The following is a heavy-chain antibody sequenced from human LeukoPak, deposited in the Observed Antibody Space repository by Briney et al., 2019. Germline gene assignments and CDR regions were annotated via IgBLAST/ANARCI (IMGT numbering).Heavy chain of an antibody. CDR3: VPLEPT. J-gene: IGHJ4*02. D-gene: IGHD4-17*01. V-gene: IGHV3-23*01. CDR2: ISGSGANT. Sequence: GGSLRLSCAASGFTFRSYAMGWVRQAPGKGLEWVSGISGSGANTFYADSVKGRFTISRDNSKKTLYLQMNSLTDGDTAVYYCVPLEPTWGQGTLVTVSS. CDR1: GFTFRSYA.